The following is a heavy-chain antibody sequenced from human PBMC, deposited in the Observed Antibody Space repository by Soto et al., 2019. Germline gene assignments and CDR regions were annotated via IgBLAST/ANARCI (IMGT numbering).Heavy chain of an antibody. CDR1: GGSISSYY. CDR3: ATGYCSGGSCWMDAFDI. J-gene: IGHJ3*02. D-gene: IGHD2-15*01. CDR2: IYYSGST. Sequence: PSETLSLTCTVSGGSISSYYWSWIRQPPGKGLEWIGYIYYSGSTNYNPSLKSRVTISVDTSKNQFSLKLSSVTAADTAVYYCATGYCSGGSCWMDAFDIWGQGTMVTVPS. V-gene: IGHV4-59*01.